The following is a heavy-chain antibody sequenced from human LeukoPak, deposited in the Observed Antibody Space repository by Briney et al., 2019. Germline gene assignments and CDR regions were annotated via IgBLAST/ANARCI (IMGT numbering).Heavy chain of an antibody. J-gene: IGHJ5*02. D-gene: IGHD5-18*01. V-gene: IGHV3-33*05. CDR3: ARDMDTRGHYARFDP. Sequence: PGGSLRLSCAASGFTFSNYGIHWVRQGPGKGLEWVAVISYDGSKKYYADSVKGRFTISTKNTVDLQMSSLRAEDTALYYCARDMDTRGHYARFDPWGQGTLVTVSS. CDR2: ISYDGSKK. CDR1: GFTFSNYG.